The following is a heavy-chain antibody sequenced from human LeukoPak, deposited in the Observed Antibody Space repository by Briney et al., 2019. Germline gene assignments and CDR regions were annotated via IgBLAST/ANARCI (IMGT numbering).Heavy chain of an antibody. CDR1: GGSISSSHYY. J-gene: IGHJ5*02. CDR3: AGQRRVTGPNWFGP. D-gene: IGHD2-8*01. Sequence: PSETLSLTCTVSGGSISSSHYYWGWVRQPPGKGLEWIGSIYYSGNTYYNPSLKSRVTMSVDTSMNQFSLKLNSVTAADTAVYYCAGQRRVTGPNWFGPWGRGTLVTVSS. CDR2: IYYSGNT. V-gene: IGHV4-39*01.